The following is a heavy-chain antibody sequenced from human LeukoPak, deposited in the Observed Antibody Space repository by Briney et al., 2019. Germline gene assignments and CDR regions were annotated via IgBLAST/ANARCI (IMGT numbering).Heavy chain of an antibody. CDR1: GGSLSSTTYY. Sequence: SETLSLTCTVSGGSLSSTTYYWGWIPQPPGKGLEWIGTIFYSGSTYYNPSLKSRVTISVDTSKNQFSLKLSSVTAADTAVYYCAKGIRDGHYFDYWGQGTLVTVSS. D-gene: IGHD6-13*01. V-gene: IGHV4-39*01. CDR3: AKGIRDGHYFDY. J-gene: IGHJ4*02. CDR2: IFYSGST.